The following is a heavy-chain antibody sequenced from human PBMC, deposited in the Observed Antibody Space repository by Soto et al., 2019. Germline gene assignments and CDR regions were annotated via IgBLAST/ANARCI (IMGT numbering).Heavy chain of an antibody. D-gene: IGHD4-17*01. J-gene: IGHJ6*02. CDR1: GYRFTNYW. V-gene: IGHV5-10-1*01. CDR2: IDPSDSYT. CDR3: ARFRTTVYGMDV. Sequence: GESVKLSCKGAGYRFTNYWISWVRQMPGKGLEWMGRIDPSDSYTSYSPSFQGHVTISADKSINTAYLQWSSLKASDTPMYYCARFRTTVYGMDVWGQGTTVTASS.